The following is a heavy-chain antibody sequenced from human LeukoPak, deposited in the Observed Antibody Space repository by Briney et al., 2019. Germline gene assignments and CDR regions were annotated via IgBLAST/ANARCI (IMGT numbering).Heavy chain of an antibody. CDR1: GYTFTSYD. CDR2: MNPNSGNT. J-gene: IGHJ4*02. CDR3: ARGRYYGSGDDG. Sequence: ASVKVSCKASGYTFTSYDINWVRQATGQGLEWMGWMNPNSGNTGCAQKFQGRVTMTRNTSISTAYMELSSLRSEDTAVYYCARGRYYGSGDDGWGQGTLVTVSS. D-gene: IGHD3-10*01. V-gene: IGHV1-8*01.